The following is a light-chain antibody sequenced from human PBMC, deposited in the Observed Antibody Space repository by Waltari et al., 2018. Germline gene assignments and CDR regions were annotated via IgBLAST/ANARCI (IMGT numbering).Light chain of an antibody. V-gene: IGKV1-12*01. Sequence: EIQMTQSPSSVSASVGDTVTISCRASQDISTWVAWYQQRPGIAPKLLIYRASSLQSGVPSRFGGSGSGTDFTLTIRGLQPEDFGIYYCQQGDSFPPTFGLGTKVEV. J-gene: IGKJ1*01. CDR3: QQGDSFPPT. CDR2: RAS. CDR1: QDISTW.